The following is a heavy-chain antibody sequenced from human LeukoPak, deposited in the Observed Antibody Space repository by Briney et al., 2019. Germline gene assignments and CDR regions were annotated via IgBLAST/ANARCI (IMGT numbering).Heavy chain of an antibody. D-gene: IGHD2/OR15-2a*01. J-gene: IGHJ4*02. Sequence: GGSLRLSCAASGFTFITYSMNWVRRAPGKGLEWVSYISDSSNTKYYADSVKGRFTISRDNAKNSLYLQMNSLRDEDTAVYYCARDLFQWALGDYWGQGTLVTVSS. CDR1: GFTFITYS. CDR2: ISDSSNTK. V-gene: IGHV3-48*02. CDR3: ARDLFQWALGDY.